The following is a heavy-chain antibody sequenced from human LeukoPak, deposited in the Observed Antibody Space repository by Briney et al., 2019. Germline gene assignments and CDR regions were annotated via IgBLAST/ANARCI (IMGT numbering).Heavy chain of an antibody. J-gene: IGHJ4*02. CDR3: VKDLWGVRGYCSGGRCPNTNSEY. CDR1: GFTFSSFA. CDR2: ISSNGGGT. Sequence: GGSLRLSCSASGFTFSSFAMHWVRQAPGKGLEYVSAISSNGGGTHYADPVKGRFTISRDNSSNTLYLQMSSLRAEDTAVYHCVKDLWGVRGYCSGGRCPNTNSEYWGQGTLVTVSS. V-gene: IGHV3-64D*09. D-gene: IGHD2-15*01.